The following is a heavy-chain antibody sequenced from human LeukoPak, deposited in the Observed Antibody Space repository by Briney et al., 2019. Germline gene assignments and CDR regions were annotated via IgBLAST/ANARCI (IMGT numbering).Heavy chain of an antibody. V-gene: IGHV3-48*02. CDR2: ISSSSSII. Sequence: GGSLRLSCAASGFTLCSYSMNWVRQAPGKGLEWVSYISSSSSIIYYADSVKGRFTISRDNAKNSLYLQMNSLRDEDTAVYYCARVLLRGAPGLDYWGQGTLVTVSS. J-gene: IGHJ4*02. CDR1: GFTLCSYS. CDR3: ARVLLRGAPGLDY. D-gene: IGHD3-10*01.